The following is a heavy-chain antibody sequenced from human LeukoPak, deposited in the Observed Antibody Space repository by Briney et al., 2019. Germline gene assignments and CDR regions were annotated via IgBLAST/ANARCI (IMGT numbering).Heavy chain of an antibody. Sequence: SVKVSCKASGGTFSSYAISWVRQAPGQGLEWMGGIIPIFGTANYAQKFQGRVTITADESTSTAYMELSSLRSEDTAVYYCARDSVDTAMVRVSYYYYMDVWGKGTTVTISS. V-gene: IGHV1-69*13. CDR2: IIPIFGTA. CDR1: GGTFSSYA. D-gene: IGHD5-18*01. CDR3: ARDSVDTAMVRVSYYYYMDV. J-gene: IGHJ6*03.